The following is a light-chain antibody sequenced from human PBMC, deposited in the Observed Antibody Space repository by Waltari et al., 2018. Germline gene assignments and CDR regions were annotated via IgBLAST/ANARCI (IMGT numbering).Light chain of an antibody. J-gene: IGKJ3*01. Sequence: DIVIAQSPDSLAVSLGERATINCKSSQSIINRHNGQSYLAWYQHKPGQPPKLLIHWASTRESGVPDRFSGSGSGTDFTLTISSLQAEDVAIYYCQQYHTSPFTFGPGTKVDI. CDR1: QSIINRHNGQSY. CDR3: QQYHTSPFT. CDR2: WAS. V-gene: IGKV4-1*01.